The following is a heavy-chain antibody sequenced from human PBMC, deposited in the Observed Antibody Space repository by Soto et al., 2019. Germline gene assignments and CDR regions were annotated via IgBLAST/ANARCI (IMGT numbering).Heavy chain of an antibody. CDR3: ARIGDGYNEWDSDY. CDR2: IDWDDDK. D-gene: IGHD5-12*01. J-gene: IGHJ4*02. Sequence: SVATLVNPTHTLALSCTCSGFSLSTSGMRVSWIRQPPGKALEWLARIDWDDDKFYSTSLKTRLTISKDTSKNQVVLTMTKMDPVDKATYYCARIGDGYNEWDSDYWGQGPLV. CDR1: GFSLSTSGMR. V-gene: IGHV2-70*04.